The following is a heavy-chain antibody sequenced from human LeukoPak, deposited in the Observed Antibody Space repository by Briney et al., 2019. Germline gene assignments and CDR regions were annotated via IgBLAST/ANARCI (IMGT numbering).Heavy chain of an antibody. J-gene: IGHJ4*02. CDR3: ASNRVGISSGSVIDY. Sequence: SETLSLTCAVYGGSFSGYYWSWIRQPPGKGLEWIGEINHSGSTNYNPSLKSRVTISVDTSKNQFSLKLSSVTAADTAVYYCASNRVGISSGSVIDYWGQGTLVTVSS. CDR2: INHSGST. CDR1: GGSFSGYY. V-gene: IGHV4-34*01. D-gene: IGHD6-19*01.